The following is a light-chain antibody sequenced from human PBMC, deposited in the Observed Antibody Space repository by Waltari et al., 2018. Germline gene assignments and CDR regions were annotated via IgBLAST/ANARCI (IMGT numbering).Light chain of an antibody. V-gene: IGLV2-11*01. CDR1: SSDIGGYNS. CDR2: DVS. J-gene: IGLJ6*01. Sequence: QAALTQPPSVSGSPGQSVTTSCTGTSSDIGGYNSVSRDQQHPGKALKLMIYDVSKRPSGVSHRFSGSKSGNTASLTISGLQAEDEADYYCSSYAGSHAFVFGCDTKLTVL. CDR3: SSYAGSHAFV.